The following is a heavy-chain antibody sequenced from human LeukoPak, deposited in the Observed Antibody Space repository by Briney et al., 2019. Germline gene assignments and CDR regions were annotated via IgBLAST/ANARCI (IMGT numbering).Heavy chain of an antibody. CDR2: ISTTGSYI. CDR3: ARDKILESFDS. D-gene: IGHD2-15*01. Sequence: GGSLRLSCAASGFTFSSYSMNWVRQAPGKGLEWVSSISTTGSYIYYADSLEGRFTISRDNARNSVYLQMNSLRDEDTALYFCARDKILESFDSWGQGTLVTVSS. J-gene: IGHJ4*02. V-gene: IGHV3-21*01. CDR1: GFTFSSYS.